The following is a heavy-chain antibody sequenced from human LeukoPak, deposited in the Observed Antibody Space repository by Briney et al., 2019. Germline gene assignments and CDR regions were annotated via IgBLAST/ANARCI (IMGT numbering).Heavy chain of an antibody. D-gene: IGHD4-23*01. CDR1: GYTFTRYY. CDR2: INPSGGST. V-gene: IGHV1-46*01. CDR3: AADGGGLSSVVTPRSSPFDY. Sequence: ASVKVSCKASGYTFTRYYMHWVRQAPGQGLEWMGIINPSGGSTSYAQKFQGRVTMTRDTSTSTVYMELSSLRSEDTAVYYCAADGGGLSSVVTPRSSPFDYWGQGTLVTVSS. J-gene: IGHJ4*02.